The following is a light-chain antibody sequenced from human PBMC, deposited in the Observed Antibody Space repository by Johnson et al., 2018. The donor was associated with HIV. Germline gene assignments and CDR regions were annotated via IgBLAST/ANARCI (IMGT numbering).Light chain of an antibody. V-gene: IGLV1-51*02. CDR2: ENN. CDR1: SSNIGSKY. J-gene: IGLJ1*01. Sequence: QSVLTQPPSVSAAPGQNVNISCSGGSSNIGSKYVSWYQQFPGTTPKLLIYENNKRPSGIPDRFSESQSGTAATRASTGLQTGDEADYYCGTWDTSLGAQYVFGSGTKVTVL. CDR3: GTWDTSLGAQYV.